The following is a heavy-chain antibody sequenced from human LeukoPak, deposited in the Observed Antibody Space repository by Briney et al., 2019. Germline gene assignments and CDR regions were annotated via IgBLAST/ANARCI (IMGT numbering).Heavy chain of an antibody. Sequence: PGRSLRLSCAASGFTFSSYGMHWVRQAPGKGLGWVAVIWYDGSNKYYADSVKGRFTISRDNSKNPLYLQMNSLRAEDTAVYYCARGSSSYDYWGQGTLVTVSS. V-gene: IGHV3-33*01. CDR3: ARGSSSYDY. J-gene: IGHJ4*02. CDR1: GFTFSSYG. CDR2: IWYDGSNK. D-gene: IGHD6-13*01.